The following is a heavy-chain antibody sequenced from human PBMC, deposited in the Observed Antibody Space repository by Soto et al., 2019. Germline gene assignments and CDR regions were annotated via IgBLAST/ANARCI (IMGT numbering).Heavy chain of an antibody. CDR3: AKVDFPDENCSGGSCYSRNGYFDL. D-gene: IGHD2-15*01. Sequence: GGSLRLSCAASGFTFDDYAMHWVRQAPGKGLEWVSGISWNSGSIGYADSVKGGFTISRDNAKNSLYLQMNSLRAEDTALYYCAKVDFPDENCSGGSCYSRNGYFDLWGRGTLVTVSS. CDR1: GFTFDDYA. V-gene: IGHV3-9*01. J-gene: IGHJ2*01. CDR2: ISWNSGSI.